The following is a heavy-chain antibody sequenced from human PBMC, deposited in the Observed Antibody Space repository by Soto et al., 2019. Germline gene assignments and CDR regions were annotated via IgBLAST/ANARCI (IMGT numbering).Heavy chain of an antibody. D-gene: IGHD1-26*01. V-gene: IGHV4-39*07. Sequence: PSETLSLTCTVSDDSISRSSFYWGWLRQPPGKGLEWIGSIYYSGNTPYNPSLRSRVTISVETSKKQFSLRLTSVSAADTALYYCAREGSYHYFDYWGQGALVTVSS. CDR1: DDSISRSSFY. J-gene: IGHJ4*02. CDR3: AREGSYHYFDY. CDR2: IYYSGNT.